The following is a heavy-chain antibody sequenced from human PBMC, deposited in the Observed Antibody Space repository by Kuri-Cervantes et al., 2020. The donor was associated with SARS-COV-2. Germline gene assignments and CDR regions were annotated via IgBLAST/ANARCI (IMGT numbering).Heavy chain of an antibody. CDR1: GYSISSGYY. CDR3: AREGYSYGVN. J-gene: IGHJ4*02. D-gene: IGHD5-18*01. CDR2: IYHSGST. Sequence: GSLRLSCAGSGYSISSGYYWGWIRQPPGKGLEWIGSIYHSGSTYYDPSLKSRFTISVDTSKNQFSLKLSSVTAADTAVYYCAREGYSYGVNWGQGPLVTVSS. V-gene: IGHV4-38-2*02.